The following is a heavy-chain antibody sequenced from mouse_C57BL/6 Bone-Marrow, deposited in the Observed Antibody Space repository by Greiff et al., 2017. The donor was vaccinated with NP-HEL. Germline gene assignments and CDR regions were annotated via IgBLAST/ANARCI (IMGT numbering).Heavy chain of an antibody. CDR3: ARFGWLPAWFAY. Sequence: VQLQQSGPVLVKPGASVKMSCKASGYTFTDYYMNWVKQSHGKSLEWIGVINPYNGGTSYNQKFKGKATLTVDKSSSTAYMERNSLTSEDSAVYYCARFGWLPAWFAYWGQGTLVTVSA. CDR2: INPYNGGT. D-gene: IGHD2-3*01. V-gene: IGHV1-19*01. CDR1: GYTFTDYY. J-gene: IGHJ3*01.